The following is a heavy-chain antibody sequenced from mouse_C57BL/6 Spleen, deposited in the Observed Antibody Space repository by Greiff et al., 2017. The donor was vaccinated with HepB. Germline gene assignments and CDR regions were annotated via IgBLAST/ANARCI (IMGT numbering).Heavy chain of an antibody. J-gene: IGHJ1*03. CDR2: ISDGGSYT. D-gene: IGHD4-1*01. CDR1: GFTFSSYA. Sequence: EVKLMESGGGLVKPGGSLKLSCAASGFTFSSYAMSWVRQTPEKRLEWVATISDGGSYTDYPDNVKGRFTISRDNAKNNLYLQMSHLKSEDTAMYYCARDHWDWYFDVWGTGTTVTVSS. V-gene: IGHV5-4*01. CDR3: ARDHWDWYFDV.